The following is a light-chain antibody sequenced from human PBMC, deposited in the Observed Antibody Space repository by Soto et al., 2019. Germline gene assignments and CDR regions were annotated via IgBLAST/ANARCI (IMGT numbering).Light chain of an antibody. V-gene: IGKV3-15*01. Sequence: EIVMTQSPATLSVSPGERATLSCRASQSVSSNLAWYQQKPGQAPRLLIYGASTRATGIPARFSGSGSGTEFTLTISSLQSEDFAVYYRQQYNNWPPRGWTFGQGTKVEIK. CDR3: QQYNNWPPRGWT. J-gene: IGKJ1*01. CDR1: QSVSSN. CDR2: GAS.